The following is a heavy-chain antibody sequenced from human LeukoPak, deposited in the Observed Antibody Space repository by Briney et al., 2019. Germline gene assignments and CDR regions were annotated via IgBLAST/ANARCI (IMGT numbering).Heavy chain of an antibody. CDR3: ARGRGIAVAGLYWYFDL. Sequence: SETLSLTCAVYGVSFSGYYWSWIRQPPGKGLERIGEINHSGSTNYNPSLKSRVTISVDTSKNQFSLKLSSVTAADTAVYYCARGRGIAVAGLYWYFDLWGRGIPVTVSS. CDR1: GVSFSGYY. CDR2: INHSGST. J-gene: IGHJ2*01. V-gene: IGHV4-34*01. D-gene: IGHD6-19*01.